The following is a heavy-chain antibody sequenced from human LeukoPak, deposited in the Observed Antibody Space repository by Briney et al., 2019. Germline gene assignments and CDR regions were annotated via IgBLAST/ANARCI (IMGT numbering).Heavy chain of an antibody. CDR3: ARRGDGYNSDY. V-gene: IGHV4-34*01. CDR1: GGSFSGYY. J-gene: IGHJ4*02. D-gene: IGHD5-24*01. Sequence: KPSETLSLTCAVYGGSFSGYYWSWIRQPPGKGLEWIGEINHSGSTNYNPSLKSRVTISVDTSKNRFSLKLSSVTAADTAVYYCARRGDGYNSDYWGQGTLVTVSS. CDR2: INHSGST.